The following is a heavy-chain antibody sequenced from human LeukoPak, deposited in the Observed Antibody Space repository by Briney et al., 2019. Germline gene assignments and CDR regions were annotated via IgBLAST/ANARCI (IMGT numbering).Heavy chain of an antibody. CDR3: ARRDIGLRAFDI. J-gene: IGHJ3*02. CDR2: IYYSGST. Sequence: SETLSLTCTVSGGSISSYYWSWIRQPPGKGLEWIGYIYYSGSTNYNPSHKSRVTISVDTSKNQFSLKLSSVTAADTAVYYCARRDIGLRAFDIWGQGTMVTVSS. CDR1: GGSISSYY. D-gene: IGHD3-10*01. V-gene: IGHV4-59*08.